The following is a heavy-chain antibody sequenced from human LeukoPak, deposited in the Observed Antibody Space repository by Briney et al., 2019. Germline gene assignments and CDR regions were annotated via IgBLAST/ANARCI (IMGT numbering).Heavy chain of an antibody. CDR1: GGSISSGGYY. Sequence: PSETLSLTCTVSGGSISSGGYYWSWIRQPPGKGLEWTGYIYHSGSTYYNPSLKSRVTISVDRSKTQFSLKLSSVTAADTAEYYCARALAATLIPFDYWGQGTLVTVSS. J-gene: IGHJ4*02. CDR2: IYHSGST. CDR3: ARALAATLIPFDY. D-gene: IGHD6-13*01. V-gene: IGHV4-30-2*01.